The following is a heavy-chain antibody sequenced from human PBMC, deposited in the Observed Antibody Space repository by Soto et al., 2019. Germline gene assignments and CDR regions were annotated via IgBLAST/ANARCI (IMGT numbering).Heavy chain of an antibody. J-gene: IGHJ5*02. Sequence: SETLSLTCTVSGDSISSSYWSWIRQPPGKGLEWIGYMYYSGSTSYNPSLNSRVTLSVDTSKNQFFLKLSFVTAADPAVYYCARHRALNWFDPWGQGTLVTVSS. V-gene: IGHV4-59*08. CDR1: GDSISSSY. CDR3: ARHRALNWFDP. CDR2: MYYSGST.